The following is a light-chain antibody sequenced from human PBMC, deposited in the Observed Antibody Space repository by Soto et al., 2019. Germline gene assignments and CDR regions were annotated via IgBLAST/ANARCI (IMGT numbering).Light chain of an antibody. V-gene: IGKV3-20*01. CDR3: QQYGSSPWT. J-gene: IGKJ1*01. CDR2: GAS. Sequence: ENVLTQSPGTLSLSPGERATLSCSASQSVRSNSIAWYQQKPGQAPRLLIYGASTRATDIPDRFSGSGSGTDFTLTISRLEPEDFALYHCQQYGSSPWTFGQGTKVEIK. CDR1: QSVRSNS.